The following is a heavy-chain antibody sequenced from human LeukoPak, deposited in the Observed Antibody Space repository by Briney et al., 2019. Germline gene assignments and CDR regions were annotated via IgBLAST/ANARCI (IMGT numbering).Heavy chain of an antibody. CDR1: GGSISSSSYY. V-gene: IGHV4-39*01. D-gene: IGHD6-13*01. Sequence: SETLSLTCTVSGGSISSSSYYWGWIRQPPGKGLEWIGSIYYSVSTYYNPSLKSRVTISVDTSKSQFSLKLSSVTAADTAVYYCARRPAASEALDYWGQGTLVTVSS. CDR3: ARRPAASEALDY. J-gene: IGHJ4*02. CDR2: IYYSVST.